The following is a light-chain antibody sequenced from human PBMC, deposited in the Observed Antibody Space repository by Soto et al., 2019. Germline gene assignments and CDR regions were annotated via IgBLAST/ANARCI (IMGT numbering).Light chain of an antibody. V-gene: IGKV1-5*03. CDR3: QQYNSYSPT. J-gene: IGKJ1*01. Sequence: DTQMTQSPSTLSASVGDRVTITCRASQSISYYLAWYQQRPGRAPNLLIYKASSLESGVPSSFSGSCSWTEFTITISSLQPDDFETYYCQQYNSYSPTFGQGTKVEIK. CDR1: QSISYY. CDR2: KAS.